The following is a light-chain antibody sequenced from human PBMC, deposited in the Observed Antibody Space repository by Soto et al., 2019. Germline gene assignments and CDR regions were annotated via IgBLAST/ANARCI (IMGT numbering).Light chain of an antibody. CDR3: QQYNNWPFS. V-gene: IGKV3-15*01. CDR2: DVS. J-gene: IGKJ5*01. Sequence: EIVMTQSPGTLSVSPGERATLSCRAGQGVTTNFAWYQQKSGQSPRLLIYDVSIRATGVPARFSGTGSETDFTLTISGLQSEDSAVYFCQQYNNWPFSCGQGTRLEIK. CDR1: QGVTTN.